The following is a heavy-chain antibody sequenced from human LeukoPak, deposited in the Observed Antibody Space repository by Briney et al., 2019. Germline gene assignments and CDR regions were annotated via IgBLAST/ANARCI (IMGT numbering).Heavy chain of an antibody. Sequence: NASETLSLTCTVSGGSISSYYWSWIRQPPGKGLEWIGYIYSSGSTNYNPSLKSRVTISIDTSKNQFSLKLSSVTAADTAVYYCAREGTTVTHFDYWGQGTLVTVSS. V-gene: IGHV4-59*01. D-gene: IGHD4-11*01. J-gene: IGHJ4*02. CDR3: AREGTTVTHFDY. CDR1: GGSISSYY. CDR2: IYSSGST.